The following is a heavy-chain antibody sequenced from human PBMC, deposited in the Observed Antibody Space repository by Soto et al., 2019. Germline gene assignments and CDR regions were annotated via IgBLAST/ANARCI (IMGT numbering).Heavy chain of an antibody. Sequence: GSLRLSCAASGFTFSNYGMNWVRQAPGKGLEWVSGISTNGDTANYADSVKGRFTISRDNSKNALYMQMNGLRPEDTAVYYCAKATLRVVHPLVFDYWGQGSLVTVSS. CDR3: AKATLRVVHPLVFDY. V-gene: IGHV3-23*01. CDR2: ISTNGDTA. CDR1: GFTFSNYG. D-gene: IGHD3-3*01. J-gene: IGHJ4*02.